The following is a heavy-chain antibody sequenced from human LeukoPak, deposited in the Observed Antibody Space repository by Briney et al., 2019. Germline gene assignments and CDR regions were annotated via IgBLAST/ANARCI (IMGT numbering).Heavy chain of an antibody. V-gene: IGHV4-59*01. J-gene: IGHJ4*02. CDR1: GGSLSSYH. D-gene: IGHD3-16*01. Sequence: SETLSLTCTVSGGSLSSYHWSWIRQPPGKGLEWIGYIYYSGSTNYNPSPKSRVTISVDTSKNQFSLKLSSVTAADTAVFYCASSFGNYALDYWGQGTLVTDSP. CDR2: IYYSGST. CDR3: ASSFGNYALDY.